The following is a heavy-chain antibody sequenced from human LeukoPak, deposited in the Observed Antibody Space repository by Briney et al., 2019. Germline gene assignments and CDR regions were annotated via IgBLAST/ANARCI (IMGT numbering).Heavy chain of an antibody. V-gene: IGHV3-23*01. CDR1: GFPFNSDV. D-gene: IGHD3-16*02. CDR3: AKGYSDYIWGSYRSDAFDI. CDR2: IRGRGGLT. J-gene: IGHJ3*02. Sequence: GGSLRVSCAASGFPFNSDVRSWVRQAPGKGREWGSVIRGRGGLTYHADSVKGRFTVSRDNSKNTLYLQMNSLRAEDTAVYSCAKGYSDYIWGSYRSDAFDIWGEGTMVTVSS.